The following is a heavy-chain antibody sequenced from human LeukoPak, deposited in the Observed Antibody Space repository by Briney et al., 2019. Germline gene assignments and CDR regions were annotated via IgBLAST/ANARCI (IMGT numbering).Heavy chain of an antibody. V-gene: IGHV3-53*01. CDR2: IYGGGST. Sequence: GGSLRLSCAASGFTVSTYYMTWVRQAPGKGLECVSVIYGGGSTYYADSVKGRFTVSRDNSKNTLYLQMNSLRAEDTAMYYCARGLGYCTSTTCLLPFDYWGQGTLVTVSS. CDR1: GFTVSTYY. CDR3: ARGLGYCTSTTCLLPFDY. D-gene: IGHD2-2*01. J-gene: IGHJ4*02.